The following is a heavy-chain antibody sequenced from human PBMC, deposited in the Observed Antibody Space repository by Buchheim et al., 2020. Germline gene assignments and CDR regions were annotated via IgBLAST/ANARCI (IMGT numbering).Heavy chain of an antibody. CDR1: GFTFSSYG. CDR2: IWYDGSNK. V-gene: IGHV3-33*01. J-gene: IGHJ6*02. Sequence: QVQLVESGGGVVQPGRSLRLSCAASGFTFSSYGMHWVRQAPGKGLEWVAVIWYDGSNKYYADSVKGRFTISRDNSKNTLYLQMNSLRAEDTAVYYCARDADKNYYDIPGGMDVWGQGTT. D-gene: IGHD3-22*01. CDR3: ARDADKNYYDIPGGMDV.